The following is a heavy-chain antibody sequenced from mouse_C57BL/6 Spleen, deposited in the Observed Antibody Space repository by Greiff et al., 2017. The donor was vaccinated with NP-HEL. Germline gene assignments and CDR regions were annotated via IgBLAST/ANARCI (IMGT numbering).Heavy chain of an antibody. Sequence: QVQLQQPGAELVMPGASVKLSCKASGYTFTSYWMHWVKQRPGQGLEWIGEIDPSDSYTKYNQKLKGKSTLTVDKSSSTAYRQLSSLTSEDSAVYYCATGTMVTTRSFADWGQVTLVTVSA. CDR2: IDPSDSYT. V-gene: IGHV1-69*01. D-gene: IGHD2-2*01. CDR3: ATGTMVTTRSFAD. CDR1: GYTFTSYW. J-gene: IGHJ3*01.